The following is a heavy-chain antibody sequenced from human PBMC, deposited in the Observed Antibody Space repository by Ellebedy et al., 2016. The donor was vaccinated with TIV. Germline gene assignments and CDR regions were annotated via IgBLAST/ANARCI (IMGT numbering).Heavy chain of an antibody. CDR3: TRRTYNWNGPYDL. CDR2: INHSGST. Sequence: SETLSLTCAVSGGSISSSNWWSWVRQPPGKGLEWIGEINHSGSTNHNPSLKSRVTISVDTSKNQFSLKLSSVTAADTAVYYCTRRTYNWNGPYDLWGRGTLVTVSS. CDR1: GGSISSSNW. J-gene: IGHJ2*01. D-gene: IGHD1-1*01. V-gene: IGHV4-4*02.